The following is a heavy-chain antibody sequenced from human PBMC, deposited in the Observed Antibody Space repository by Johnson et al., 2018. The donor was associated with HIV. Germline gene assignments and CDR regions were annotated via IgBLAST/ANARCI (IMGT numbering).Heavy chain of an antibody. V-gene: IGHV3-11*01. J-gene: IGHJ3*02. CDR1: GFTFSDYY. D-gene: IGHD3-22*01. CDR2: ISSSGSTI. Sequence: VQLLESGGGLVKPGGSLRLSCAASGFTFSDYYMSWIRQAPGKGLEWVSYISSSGSTIYYADSVKGRFTISRDNAKNSLYLQMNSLRAEDTPVYYCARGARNDQYDSSGYYWCAFDIWGQGTMVTVSS. CDR3: ARGARNDQYDSSGYYWCAFDI.